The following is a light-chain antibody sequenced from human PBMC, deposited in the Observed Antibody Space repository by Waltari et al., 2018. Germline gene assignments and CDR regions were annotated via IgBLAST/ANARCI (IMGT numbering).Light chain of an antibody. J-gene: IGKJ1*01. CDR3: QHYVRLPAT. Sequence: SRRAAKSVGATLGLSQQKPGYAPCILMYGASIRAPGTPDRLSGTGSGTDFSLPISRLEPEDFAVYYCQHYVRLPATFGPGTKVEIK. V-gene: IGKV3-20*01. CDR2: GAS. CDR1: KSVGAT.